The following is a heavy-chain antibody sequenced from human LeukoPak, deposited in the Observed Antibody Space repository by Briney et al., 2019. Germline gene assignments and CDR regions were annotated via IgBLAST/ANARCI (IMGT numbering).Heavy chain of an antibody. J-gene: IGHJ4*02. CDR3: ARRRGAATGTNFDY. D-gene: IGHD6-13*01. CDR2: ISGSGGST. Sequence: PGGSLRLSCAASGFAFSSYAMSWVRQAPGKGLEWVSAISGSGGSTYYADSVKGRFTISSDNSKNTLYLQMNSLRAEDTAVYYCARRRGAATGTNFDYWGQGTLVTVSS. CDR1: GFAFSSYA. V-gene: IGHV3-23*01.